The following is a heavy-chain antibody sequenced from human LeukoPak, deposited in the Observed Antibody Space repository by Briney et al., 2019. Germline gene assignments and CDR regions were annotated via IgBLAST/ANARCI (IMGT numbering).Heavy chain of an antibody. V-gene: IGHV4-4*02. CDR3: ASMNRLWLGEFDY. Sequence: SETLSLTCAVSGGSISRNTWWSWARQPPGKGLEWIAEIHDSGRTNYNPSLKSRVTISVDRSKNQFSLKLSSVTAADTAVYYCASMNRLWLGEFDYWGQGTLVTVSS. CDR1: GGSISRNTW. D-gene: IGHD3-10*01. J-gene: IGHJ4*02. CDR2: IHDSGRT.